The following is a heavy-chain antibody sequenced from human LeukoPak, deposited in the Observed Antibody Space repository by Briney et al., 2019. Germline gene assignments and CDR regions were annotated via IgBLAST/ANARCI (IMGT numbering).Heavy chain of an antibody. V-gene: IGHV1-18*01. CDR3: ARDRDYGDYLDV. J-gene: IGHJ6*03. D-gene: IGHD4-17*01. CDR2: ISAYNGNT. Sequence: ASVKVSCKASGYTFTNYGISWVRQAPGQGLEWMGWISAYNGNTNYAQKLRGRVTMTTDTSTSTAYMELRSLRSDDTAVYYCARDRDYGDYLDVWGQGTTVTVSS. CDR1: GYTFTNYG.